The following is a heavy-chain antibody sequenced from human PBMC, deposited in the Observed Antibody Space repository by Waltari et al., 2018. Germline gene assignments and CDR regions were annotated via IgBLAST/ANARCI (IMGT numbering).Heavy chain of an antibody. J-gene: IGHJ4*02. Sequence: QLQESGPGLVKPSGTLSLICAVSGDSMSSTYWWSWVRQTPGKGLEWIGQVHGSGRTNYNPSFAGRFTMSLDTSAYHFALKLTSATAADTALYFCARDRGRGLYLDTWGQGTLVTVSP. CDR3: ARDRGRGLYLDT. CDR1: GDSMSSTYW. D-gene: IGHD2-15*01. V-gene: IGHV4-4*02. CDR2: VHGSGRT.